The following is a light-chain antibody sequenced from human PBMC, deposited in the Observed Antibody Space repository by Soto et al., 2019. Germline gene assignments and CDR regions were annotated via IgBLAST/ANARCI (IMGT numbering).Light chain of an antibody. J-gene: IGKJ1*01. V-gene: IGKV3-20*01. Sequence: DNVFPRSPGPLSLSPGERATVSCRASRSVSADYLAWYQQRPGQAPRLLIYGASSRATGVPDRFSGSGSGTDFTLTISRLESEDFAVYYCQQYGSSPPVTFGQGTKVDIK. CDR2: GAS. CDR1: RSVSADY. CDR3: QQYGSSPPVT.